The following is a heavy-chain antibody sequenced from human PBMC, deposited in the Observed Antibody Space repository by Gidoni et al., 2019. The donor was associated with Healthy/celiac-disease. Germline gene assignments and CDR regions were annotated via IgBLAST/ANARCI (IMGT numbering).Heavy chain of an antibody. CDR3: ASGNLEWLLQIEYFQH. Sequence: EVQLVESGGGLVQPGGSLRLSCAASGFTFSSYWMSWVRRAPGKGLEWVANIKQDGSEKYYVDSVKGRFTISRDNAKNSLYLQMNSLRAEDTAVYYCASGNLEWLLQIEYFQHWGQGTLVTVSS. V-gene: IGHV3-7*01. CDR1: GFTFSSYW. D-gene: IGHD3-3*01. CDR2: IKQDGSEK. J-gene: IGHJ1*01.